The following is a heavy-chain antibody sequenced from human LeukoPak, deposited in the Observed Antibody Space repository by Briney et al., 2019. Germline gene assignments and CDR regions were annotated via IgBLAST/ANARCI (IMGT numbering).Heavy chain of an antibody. CDR1: ALPFNTYS. J-gene: IGHJ4*02. Sequence: GGSLRLSCAASALPFNTYSMNWVRQAPGKALEWVSSISTSSSYIYYTDSVKGQFTISRDNAKKSVYLQMNSLRAEDTAIYYCARDERLLSFLKWGQGTLVTVSS. D-gene: IGHD3-3*01. V-gene: IGHV3-21*04. CDR2: ISTSSSYI. CDR3: ARDERLLSFLK.